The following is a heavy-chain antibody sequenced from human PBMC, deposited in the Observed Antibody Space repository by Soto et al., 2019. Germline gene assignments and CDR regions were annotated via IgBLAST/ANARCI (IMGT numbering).Heavy chain of an antibody. Sequence: QVQLQESGPGLVKPSETLSLTCTVSGGSISSYYWSWIRQPPGKGLEWIGYIYYSGSTNYNPSLKSRVTISVDTSKNQCSLKLSSVTAADTAVYYCARGDYGGDDAFDIWGQGTLVTVSS. CDR2: IYYSGST. V-gene: IGHV4-59*01. CDR3: ARGDYGGDDAFDI. CDR1: GGSISSYY. D-gene: IGHD4-17*01. J-gene: IGHJ3*02.